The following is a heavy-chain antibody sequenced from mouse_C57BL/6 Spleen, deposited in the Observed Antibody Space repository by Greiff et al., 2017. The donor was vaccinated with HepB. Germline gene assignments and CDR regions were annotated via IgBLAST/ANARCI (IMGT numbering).Heavy chain of an antibody. J-gene: IGHJ4*01. Sequence: QVQLQQPGAELVKPGASVKMSCKASGYTFTSYWITWVKQRPGQGLEWIGDIYPGSGSTNYNEKFKSKATLTVDTSSSTAYMQLSSLTSEDSAVYYCASPVNGKDYYAMDYWGQGTSVTVSS. D-gene: IGHD1-2*01. CDR1: GYTFTSYW. V-gene: IGHV1-55*01. CDR2: IYPGSGST. CDR3: ASPVNGKDYYAMDY.